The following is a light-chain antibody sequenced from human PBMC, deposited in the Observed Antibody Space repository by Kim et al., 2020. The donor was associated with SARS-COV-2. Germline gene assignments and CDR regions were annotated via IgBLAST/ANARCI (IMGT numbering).Light chain of an antibody. CDR3: QQYHNWPPVT. V-gene: IGKV3-15*01. Sequence: PGDRATLSCRASQSLTSNYLAWYQQKPGQPPRLLIYGASTRAAGVPVRFSGSGSGTDFTLTISSLQSEDFAIYFCQQYHNWPPVTFGGGTKVDI. CDR1: QSLTSNY. J-gene: IGKJ4*01. CDR2: GAS.